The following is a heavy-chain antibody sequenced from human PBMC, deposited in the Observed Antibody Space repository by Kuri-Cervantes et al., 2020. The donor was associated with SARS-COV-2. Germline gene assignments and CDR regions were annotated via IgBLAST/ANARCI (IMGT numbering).Heavy chain of an antibody. CDR1: GGTFSSYA. D-gene: IGHD3-10*01. CDR2: IISILGIA. V-gene: IGHV1-69*04. CDR3: ARTITMVRGVTPDWYFDL. Sequence: SVTVSCKASGGTFSSYAISGVRQAPGQGLEWMGRIISILGIANYAQKFQGRVTITADKSTSTAYMELSSLRSEDTAVYYCARTITMVRGVTPDWYFDLWGRGTLVTVSS. J-gene: IGHJ2*01.